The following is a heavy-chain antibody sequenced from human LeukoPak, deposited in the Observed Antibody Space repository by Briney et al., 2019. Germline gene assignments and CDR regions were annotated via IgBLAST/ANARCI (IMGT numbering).Heavy chain of an antibody. CDR2: TYYRSKWYY. Sequence: SQTLSLTCAISGDSVSSNSTTWNWVRQSPSRGLEWLGRTYYRSKWYYDYAVSVKSRMTINPDTSKNQFSLQLSSVTPEDTAVYYWARGATTYFDYWGQGTLVTVSS. V-gene: IGHV6-1*01. D-gene: IGHD5-12*01. CDR1: GDSVSSNSTT. CDR3: ARGATTYFDY. J-gene: IGHJ4*02.